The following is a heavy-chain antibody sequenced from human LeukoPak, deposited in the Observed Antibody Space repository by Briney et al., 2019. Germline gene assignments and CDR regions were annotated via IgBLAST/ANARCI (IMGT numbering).Heavy chain of an antibody. CDR3: ARDEVGGYYFE. V-gene: IGHV3-20*04. J-gene: IGHJ4*02. CDR1: GFTFDDYG. Sequence: PGGSLRLSCAASGFTFDDYGMSWVRQAPGKGLEWVSGINWNGGSTGYADSVKGRFTISRDNTKKLVFLQMNSLRVEDTAVYYCARDEVGGYYFEWGQGNLVNVSS. D-gene: IGHD3-3*01. CDR2: INWNGGST.